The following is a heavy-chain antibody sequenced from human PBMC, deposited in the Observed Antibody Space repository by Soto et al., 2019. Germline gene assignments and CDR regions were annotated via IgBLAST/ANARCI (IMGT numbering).Heavy chain of an antibody. CDR3: ARHPERIAEIGGFDP. V-gene: IGHV3-48*01. Sequence: PGGSLRLSCAASGFTFSSYSMNWVRQAPGKGLEWVSYISSSSTIYYADSVKGRFTISRDNAKNSLYLQMNSLRAEDTAVYYCARHPERIAEIGGFDPWGQGTLVTVSS. J-gene: IGHJ5*02. CDR1: GFTFSSYS. CDR2: ISSSSTI. D-gene: IGHD6-13*01.